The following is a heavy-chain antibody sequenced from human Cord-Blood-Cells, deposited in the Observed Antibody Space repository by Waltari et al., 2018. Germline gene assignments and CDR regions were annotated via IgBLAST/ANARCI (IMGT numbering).Heavy chain of an antibody. J-gene: IGHJ4*02. CDR2: IYSGGST. CDR3: ARARGYCSSTSCYPFDY. V-gene: IGHV3-66*01. CDR1: GFTVSSHY. D-gene: IGHD2-2*01. Sequence: EVQLVESGGGLVQPGGSLRLSCAASGFTVSSHYMSWVRQAPGKGLEWVSVIYSGGSTYYADSVKGRFTISRDNSKNTLYLQMNSLRAEDTAVYYCARARGYCSSTSCYPFDYWGQGTLVTVSS.